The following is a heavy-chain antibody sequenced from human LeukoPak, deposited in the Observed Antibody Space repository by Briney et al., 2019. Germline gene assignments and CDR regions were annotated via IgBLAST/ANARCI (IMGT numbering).Heavy chain of an antibody. J-gene: IGHJ5*02. Sequence: SETLSLTCTVSGYSISSGYYWGWIRQPPGKRLEWVGSIHSSGNTYYKPTLKSRVTISVDTSKNKFSLNLTSVTAADAAVYYCARDLGYSGFDWAPWGQGTLVTVSS. D-gene: IGHD5-12*01. CDR2: IHSSGNT. CDR3: ARDLGYSGFDWAP. V-gene: IGHV4-38-2*02. CDR1: GYSISSGYY.